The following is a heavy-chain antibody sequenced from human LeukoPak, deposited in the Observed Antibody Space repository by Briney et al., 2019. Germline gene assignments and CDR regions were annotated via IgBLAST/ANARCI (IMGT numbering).Heavy chain of an antibody. Sequence: GGSLRLSCAASGFTFSSYTMNWVRQAPGKGLEWVSYIGSSSSTIYYADSVKGRFTISRDNAKNSLYLQMNSLRAEDTAVYYCARDHHRRLYDSQARDTFDIWGQGTMVTVSS. CDR1: GFTFSSYT. CDR2: IGSSSSTI. D-gene: IGHD3-22*01. V-gene: IGHV3-48*01. CDR3: ARDHHRRLYDSQARDTFDI. J-gene: IGHJ3*02.